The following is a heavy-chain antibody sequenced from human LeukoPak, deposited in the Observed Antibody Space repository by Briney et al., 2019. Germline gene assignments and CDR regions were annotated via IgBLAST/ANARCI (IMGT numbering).Heavy chain of an antibody. V-gene: IGHV3-23*01. CDR2: ISGSGGST. CDR3: AKMVPYYDSNGYQHFDY. CDR1: GFTFSSYG. J-gene: IGHJ4*02. Sequence: GGSLRLSCAASGFTFSSYGMSWVRQAPGKGLEWVSGISGSGGSTYYADSVKGRFTISRDNSKNTLYLQMNSLRAEDTAVYYCAKMVPYYDSNGYQHFDYWGQGTLVTVSS. D-gene: IGHD3-22*01.